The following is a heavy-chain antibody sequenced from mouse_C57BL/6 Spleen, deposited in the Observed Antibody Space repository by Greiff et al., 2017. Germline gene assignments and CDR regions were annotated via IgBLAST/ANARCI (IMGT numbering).Heavy chain of an antibody. CDR3: ARLYYGSSYVGYFGV. CDR1: GFTFSDYY. V-gene: IGHV5-12*01. CDR2: ISNGGGST. J-gene: IGHJ1*03. D-gene: IGHD1-1*01. Sequence: EVQLQESGGGLVQPGGSLTLPCAASGFTFSDYYMYWVRQTPQKRLAWVAYISNGGGSTYYPDTVKGRFTISRENAKNTLYLQMSRLKSEDTAMYYCARLYYGSSYVGYFGVWVTGTTVTVPS.